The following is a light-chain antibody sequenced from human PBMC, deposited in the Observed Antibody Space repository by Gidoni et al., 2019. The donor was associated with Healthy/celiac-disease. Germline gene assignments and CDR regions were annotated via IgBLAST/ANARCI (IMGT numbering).Light chain of an antibody. CDR2: GNS. CDR1: RSNIGAGSD. CDR3: QAYDSSLSGYVA. J-gene: IGLJ2*01. Sequence: QSVLTQPPSVSGAPGQRGTSSCTGRRSNIGAGSDVHWYQQLPGPAPKLLIYGNSCRPSGVPDRFSGSQSGTSASLAITGLQAEDEADYYCQAYDSSLSGYVAFGGGTKLTVL. V-gene: IGLV1-40*01.